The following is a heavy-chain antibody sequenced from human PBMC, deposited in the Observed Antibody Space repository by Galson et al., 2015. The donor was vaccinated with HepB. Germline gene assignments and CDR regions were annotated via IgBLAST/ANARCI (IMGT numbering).Heavy chain of an antibody. Sequence: SLRLSCAASGFTFSSYAMHWVRQAPGKGLEWVAVISYDGNKKYYKDSVKGRFTISRDNSKNTLYLQMNSLRAEDTAVYYCARDVSDAFDIWGQGTMVTVSS. J-gene: IGHJ3*02. CDR2: ISYDGNKK. V-gene: IGHV3-30*03. CDR3: ARDVSDAFDI. CDR1: GFTFSSYA.